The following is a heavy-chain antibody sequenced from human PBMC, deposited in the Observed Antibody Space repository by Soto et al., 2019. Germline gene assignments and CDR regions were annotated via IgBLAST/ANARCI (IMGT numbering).Heavy chain of an antibody. J-gene: IGHJ5*02. CDR2: IKQDGSEK. D-gene: IGHD3-22*01. Sequence: PGGSLRLSCAASGFTFSSYRMSWVRQAPGKGLEWVANIKQDGSEKYYVDSVKGRFTISRDNAKNSLYLQMNSLRAEDTAVYYCARGTYYYDSSGYYYGPWGQGTLVTVS. CDR3: ARGTYYYDSSGYYYGP. V-gene: IGHV3-7*01. CDR1: GFTFSSYR.